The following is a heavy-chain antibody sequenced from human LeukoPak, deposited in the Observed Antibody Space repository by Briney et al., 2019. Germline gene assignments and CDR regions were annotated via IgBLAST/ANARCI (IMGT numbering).Heavy chain of an antibody. CDR2: ISDSGST. CDR1: GASISSYY. CDR3: ARDDDSSTYHRGAFDY. J-gene: IGHJ4*02. D-gene: IGHD2/OR15-2a*01. Sequence: SETLSLTCTASGASISSYYWSWIRQPPGKGLEWIGYISDSGSTNYNPSLKSRVTMSVDTSKNQFSLKLSSVTAADTAVYYCARDDDSSTYHRGAFDYWGQGTLVTVSS. V-gene: IGHV4-59*01.